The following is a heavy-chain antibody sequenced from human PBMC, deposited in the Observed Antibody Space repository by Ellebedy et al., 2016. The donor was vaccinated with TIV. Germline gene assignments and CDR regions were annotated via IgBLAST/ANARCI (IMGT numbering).Heavy chain of an antibody. J-gene: IGHJ5*02. CDR2: IYYSGST. V-gene: IGHV4-59*01. CDR1: GGSISSYY. Sequence: MPSETLSLTCTVSGGSISSYYWSWIRQPPGKGLEWIGYIYYSGSTNYNHSLKSRVTISVDTSKNQFSLTLSSVTAADTAVYYCAREHWNYGWFDPWGQGTLVTVSS. CDR3: AREHWNYGWFDP. D-gene: IGHD1-7*01.